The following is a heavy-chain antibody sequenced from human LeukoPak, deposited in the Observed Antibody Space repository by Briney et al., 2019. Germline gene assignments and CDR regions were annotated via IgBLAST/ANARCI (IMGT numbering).Heavy chain of an antibody. V-gene: IGHV1-69*13. Sequence: SVKFSCKASGVTFTSYAISWVRQAPGQGLEWMGGVIPIFGTANYAQKFHGRVTITADESTSTAYMELSSLRSEDTAVYYCARGSESQLLLFDYWGQGTLVTVSS. J-gene: IGHJ4*02. CDR2: VIPIFGTA. CDR1: GVTFTSYA. CDR3: ARGSESQLLLFDY. D-gene: IGHD2-15*01.